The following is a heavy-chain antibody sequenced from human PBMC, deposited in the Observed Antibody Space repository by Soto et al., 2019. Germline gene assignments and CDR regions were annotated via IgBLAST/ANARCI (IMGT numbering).Heavy chain of an antibody. CDR3: ARQGGSGWYAP. CDR1: GFTFRSYW. D-gene: IGHD6-19*01. Sequence: GGSLRLSCAASGFTFRSYWMSWVRQAPGKGLEWVANIKHDGSDKYYVDSVKGRFTISRDNAKNSLYLQMNSLRAEDTALYYCARQGGSGWYAPEGQGTLVTVSS. J-gene: IGHJ5*02. V-gene: IGHV3-7*01. CDR2: IKHDGSDK.